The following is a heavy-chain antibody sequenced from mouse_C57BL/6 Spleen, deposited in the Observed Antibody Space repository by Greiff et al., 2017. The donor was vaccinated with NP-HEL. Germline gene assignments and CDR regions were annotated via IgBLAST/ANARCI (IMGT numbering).Heavy chain of an antibody. CDR1: GYTFTSYG. CDR2: IYPRSGNT. D-gene: IGHD1-1*01. CDR3: ARASITTVVANWYFDV. J-gene: IGHJ1*03. V-gene: IGHV1-81*01. Sequence: QVQLKESGAELARPGASVKLSCKASGYTFTSYGISWVKQRTGQGLEWIGEIYPRSGNTYYNEKFKGKATLTADKSSSTAYMELRSLTSEDSAVYFCARASITTVVANWYFDVWGTGTTVTVSS.